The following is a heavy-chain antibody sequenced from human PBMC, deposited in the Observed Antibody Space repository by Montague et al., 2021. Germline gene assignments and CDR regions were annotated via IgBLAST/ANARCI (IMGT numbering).Heavy chain of an antibody. Sequence: SETLSLTCTVSGGSISSSSYYWGWIRQPPGKGLEWIGSIYYSGSTYYNPSLKSRVTISVDTSKNQFSLKLSSVTAADTAFYYCAVTNPYCYYGMDVWGQGTTVTVSS. V-gene: IGHV4-39*07. CDR3: AVTNPYCYYGMDV. CDR2: IYYSGST. CDR1: GGSISSSSYY. J-gene: IGHJ6*02. D-gene: IGHD1-14*01.